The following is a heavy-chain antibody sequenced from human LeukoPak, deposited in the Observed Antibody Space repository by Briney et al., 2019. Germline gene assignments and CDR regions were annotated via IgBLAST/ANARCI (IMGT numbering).Heavy chain of an antibody. V-gene: IGHV3-53*01. D-gene: IGHD3-10*01. Sequence: GGSLRLSCAASGFTVSSNYMSWVRQAPGKGLEWVSVIYSGGSTYYADSVKGRFTISRDNSENTLYLPMISLRVEDTAVYYCARLPEPYGSESYFLDYWGQGTLVTVSS. J-gene: IGHJ4*02. CDR2: IYSGGST. CDR1: GFTVSSNY. CDR3: ARLPEPYGSESYFLDY.